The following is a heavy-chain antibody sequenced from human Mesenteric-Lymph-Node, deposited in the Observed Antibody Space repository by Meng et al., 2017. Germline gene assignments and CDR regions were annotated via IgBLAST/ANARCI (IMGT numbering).Heavy chain of an antibody. Sequence: GGLRLSCAASGFTFSSYWMSWVRQAPGKGLEWVSAISGSGGSTYYADSVKGRFTISRDNSKNTVYLQLNSLRAEDTAVYYCANNYGSGTYYNSFDYWGQGTLVTVSS. CDR2: ISGSGGST. CDR1: GFTFSSYW. J-gene: IGHJ4*02. CDR3: ANNYGSGTYYNSFDY. V-gene: IGHV3-23*01. D-gene: IGHD3-10*01.